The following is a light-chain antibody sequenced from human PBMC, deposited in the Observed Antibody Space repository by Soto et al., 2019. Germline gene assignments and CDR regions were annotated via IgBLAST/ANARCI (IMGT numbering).Light chain of an antibody. J-gene: IGLJ1*01. CDR3: SSYTSSSTFHYV. CDR2: EVS. V-gene: IGLV2-14*01. Sequence: QSALTQPASVSGSPGQSITISCTGTSSDVGGYNYVSWYQQHPGKAPKLMIYEVSNRPSGVSNRFSGSKSGNTASLTISGLHAEDEADYYCSSYTSSSTFHYVFGTGTKLTVL. CDR1: SSDVGGYNY.